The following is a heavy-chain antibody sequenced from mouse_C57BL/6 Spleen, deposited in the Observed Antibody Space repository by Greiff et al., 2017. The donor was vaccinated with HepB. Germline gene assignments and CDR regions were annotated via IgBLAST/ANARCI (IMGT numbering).Heavy chain of an antibody. D-gene: IGHD1-1*01. V-gene: IGHV1-69*01. CDR1: GYTFTSYW. J-gene: IGHJ1*03. CDR2: IDPSDSYT. Sequence: QVQLQQPGAELVMPGASVKLSCKASGYTFTSYWMHWVKQRPGQGLEWIGEIDPSDSYTNYNQKFKGKSTLTVDKSSSTAYMQLSSLTSEDSAVYYCARMTTVDFDVWGTGTTVTVSS. CDR3: ARMTTVDFDV.